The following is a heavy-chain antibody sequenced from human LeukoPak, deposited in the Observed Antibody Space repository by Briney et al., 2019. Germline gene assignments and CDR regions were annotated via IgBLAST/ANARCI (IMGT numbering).Heavy chain of an antibody. CDR3: ARDHNGPFARYSSSWSFDY. CDR2: IYHSGST. V-gene: IGHV4-38-2*02. J-gene: IGHJ4*02. D-gene: IGHD6-13*01. CDR1: GYSISSGYY. Sequence: SETLSLTCTVSGYSISSGYYWGWIRQPPGKGLEWIGSIYHSGSTYYNPSLKSRVTISVDTSKNQFSLKLSSVTAADTAVYYCARDHNGPFARYSSSWSFDYWGQGTLVTVSS.